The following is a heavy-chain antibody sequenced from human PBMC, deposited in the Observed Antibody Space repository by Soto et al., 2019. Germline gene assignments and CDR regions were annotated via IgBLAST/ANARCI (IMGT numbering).Heavy chain of an antibody. V-gene: IGHV3-74*01. CDR3: AREDQYYYYGMDV. J-gene: IGHJ6*02. CDR1: GFTFSSYW. CDR2: INSDGSST. Sequence: GGSLRLSCAASGFTFSSYWMHWVRQAPGKGLVWVSRINSDGSSTSYADSVKGRFTISRDNAKNTLYLQMNSLRAEDTAVYYCAREDQYYYYGMDVWGQGTTVTVSS.